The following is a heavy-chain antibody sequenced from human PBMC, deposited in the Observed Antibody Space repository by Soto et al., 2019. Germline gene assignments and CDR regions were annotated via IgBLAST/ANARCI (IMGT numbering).Heavy chain of an antibody. CDR2: IYYSGST. CDR1: GGSISSYY. J-gene: IGHJ6*02. D-gene: IGHD3-10*01. V-gene: IGHV4-59*01. Sequence: PSETLSLTCTVSGGSISSYYWSWIRQPPGKGLEWIGYIYYSGSTNYNPSLKSRVTISVDTSKNQFSLKLSSVTAADTAVYYCARGGITMVRGVSYYYYGMDVWGQGTTVTVSS. CDR3: ARGGITMVRGVSYYYYGMDV.